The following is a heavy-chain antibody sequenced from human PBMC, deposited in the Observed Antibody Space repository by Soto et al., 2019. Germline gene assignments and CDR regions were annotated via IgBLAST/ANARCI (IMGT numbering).Heavy chain of an antibody. CDR3: AKGRDSSGYSAFDI. Sequence: PGGSLRLSCAASGVTFSNYCMHWVRQAPGKGLEWVAVISYDGSDKYYVDSVKGRFTISRDNSKNTLNLQMNSLRAEDTAVYYCAKGRDSSGYSAFDIWGQGTMVTVSS. J-gene: IGHJ3*02. CDR2: ISYDGSDK. V-gene: IGHV3-30*18. D-gene: IGHD3-22*01. CDR1: GVTFSNYC.